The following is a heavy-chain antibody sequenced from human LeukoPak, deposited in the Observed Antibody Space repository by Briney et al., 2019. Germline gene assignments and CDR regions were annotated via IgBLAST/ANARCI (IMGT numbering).Heavy chain of an antibody. V-gene: IGHV3-7*01. D-gene: IGHD1-26*01. CDR3: ARDQVGPED. J-gene: IGHJ4*02. CDR2: MNQDGSEK. Sequence: GGSLRLSCAASGFTFSGFWMSWVRQAPGKGLEWVANMNQDGSEKYYVDSVKGRFTISRDNAKSSLYLQMNSLTAEDTAVYYCARDQVGPEDWGQGTLVTVSS. CDR1: GFTFSGFW.